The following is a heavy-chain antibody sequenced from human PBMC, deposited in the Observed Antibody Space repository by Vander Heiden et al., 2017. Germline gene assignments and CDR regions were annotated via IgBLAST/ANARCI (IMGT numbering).Heavy chain of an antibody. Sequence: EVLMLESGGGLVQRGGSLRLSCAASGVRIGVYGMTWVRQVPAKGLEWVASIHGSGSGARYPDSVRGRFTISIDNSKNTLYLQMDSLRADDTAIYFCGRDPNGDYIGAFEFWGHGTVVSVSS. CDR1: GVRIGVYG. V-gene: IGHV3-23*01. CDR2: IHGSGSGA. D-gene: IGHD4-17*01. CDR3: GRDPNGDYIGAFEF. J-gene: IGHJ3*01.